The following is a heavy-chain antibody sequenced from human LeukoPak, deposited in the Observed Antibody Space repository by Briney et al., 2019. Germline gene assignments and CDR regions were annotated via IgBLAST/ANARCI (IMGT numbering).Heavy chain of an antibody. Sequence: ASVKVSCKASGYTFTSYDINWVRQATGQGLEWMGWMNPNSGNTGYAQKFQGRVTMTRNTSISTAYMELSGLRSEDTAVYYCARGGSGLAAAGNYYYYYYMDVWGKGTTVTVSS. D-gene: IGHD6-13*01. J-gene: IGHJ6*03. V-gene: IGHV1-8*01. CDR3: ARGGSGLAAAGNYYYYYYMDV. CDR1: GYTFTSYD. CDR2: MNPNSGNT.